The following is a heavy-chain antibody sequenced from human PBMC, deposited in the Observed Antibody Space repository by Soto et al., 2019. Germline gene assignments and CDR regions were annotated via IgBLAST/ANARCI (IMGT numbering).Heavy chain of an antibody. J-gene: IGHJ4*02. Sequence: EVQLLESGGGLVQPGGSLRLSCAASGFTFSNYAMSWVRQTPGKGLEWVSTISGGGGNTYYPDSVKGRFTISRANSKDTVYVQMNSLRAEDTAIYYCAKERLGRGADYWGQGGLVTVTS. CDR1: GFTFSNYA. V-gene: IGHV3-23*01. CDR2: ISGGGGNT. CDR3: AKERLGRGADY.